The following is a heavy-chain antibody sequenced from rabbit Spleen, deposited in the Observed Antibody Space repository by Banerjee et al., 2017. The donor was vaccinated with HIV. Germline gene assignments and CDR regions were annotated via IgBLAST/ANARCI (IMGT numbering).Heavy chain of an antibody. CDR3: ARDSGSSFSSYGMDL. CDR2: IYAGSIDDT. Sequence: QSLEESGGDLVKPEGSLTLTCTASGFSFSSSYYMCWVRQAPGKGLEWVGTIYAGSIDDTYYARWAKGRFTISKTSTTVTLQMTSLTAADTATYFCARDSGSSFSSYGMDLWGPGTLVTVS. D-gene: IGHD8-1*01. V-gene: IGHV1S40*01. CDR1: GFSFSSSYY. J-gene: IGHJ6*01.